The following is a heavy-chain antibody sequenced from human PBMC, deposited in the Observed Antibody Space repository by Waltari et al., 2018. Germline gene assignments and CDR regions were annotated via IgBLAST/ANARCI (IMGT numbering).Heavy chain of an antibody. CDR1: GHSISNGYY. V-gene: IGHV4-38-2*02. J-gene: IGHJ4*02. CDR2: IYHSGRT. D-gene: IGHD1-26*01. Sequence: QVQLQESGPGLVKPSETLSLTCSVSGHSISNGYYWAWIRQPPGKGLEWIGSIYHSGRTFYNLSLKSRVTISVDTSKNQFSLKLSSVTAADRAVYFCARLGGTYFPFDYWGQGALVTVSS. CDR3: ARLGGTYFPFDY.